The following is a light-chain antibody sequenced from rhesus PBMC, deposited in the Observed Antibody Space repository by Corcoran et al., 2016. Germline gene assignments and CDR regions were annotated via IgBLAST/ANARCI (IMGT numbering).Light chain of an antibody. V-gene: IGKV1-69*01. CDR3: QQHDNSPHS. CDR1: QGISNW. CDR2: RES. Sequence: DIQMTQSPSSLSASVGDRVTITCRAIQGISNWLAWYQQKPGKAPKLLIYRESNLEAGVPSRFSGSGAGTDFTLTISSLQAEDIATDYCQQHDNSPHSFGQGTKVEIK. J-gene: IGKJ2*01.